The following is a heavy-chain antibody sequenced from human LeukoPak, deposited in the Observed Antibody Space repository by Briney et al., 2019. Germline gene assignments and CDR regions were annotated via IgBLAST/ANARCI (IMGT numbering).Heavy chain of an antibody. V-gene: IGHV4-59*11. Sequence: PSETLSLTCTVSGGSISSHYWSWIRQPPGKGLEWIGYMHYSGSTNYSPSLKSRVTMSVDTSKNEFSLKLNSVTAADTAVYYCARHTYDGSGTFRIFEYWGQGTLVTVSA. CDR2: MHYSGST. CDR1: GGSISSHY. D-gene: IGHD3-10*01. CDR3: ARHTYDGSGTFRIFEY. J-gene: IGHJ4*02.